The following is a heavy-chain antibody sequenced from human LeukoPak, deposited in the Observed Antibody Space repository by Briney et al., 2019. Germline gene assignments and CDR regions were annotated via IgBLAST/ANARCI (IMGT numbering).Heavy chain of an antibody. CDR3: AKELLPNCGGDCYSDGYGLWGLDY. V-gene: IGHV3-30*18. D-gene: IGHD2-21*02. CDR1: GFTFSSYG. Sequence: RAGGSLRLSCAASGFTFSSYGMHWVRQAAGKGLEWVAVISYDGSNKNYADSVKGRFTISRDTAKNPLYLQMNSLRAEDTAVYYCAKELLPNCGGDCYSDGYGLWGLDYWGQGTLVTVSS. CDR2: ISYDGSNK. J-gene: IGHJ4*02.